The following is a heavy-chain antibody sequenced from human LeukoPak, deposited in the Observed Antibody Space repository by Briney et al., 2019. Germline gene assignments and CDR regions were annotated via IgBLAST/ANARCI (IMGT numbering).Heavy chain of an antibody. CDR3: AREELRFLEWSLYYYYGMDV. CDR2: ISSSSSYI. CDR1: GFTFSSYS. V-gene: IGHV3-21*01. D-gene: IGHD3-3*01. Sequence: GGSLRLSCAASGFTFSSYSMNWVRQAPGKGLEWDSSISSSSSYIYYADSVKGRFTLSRDNAKNSLYLQMNSLRAEDTAVYYCAREELRFLEWSLYYYYGMDVWGQGTTVTVSS. J-gene: IGHJ6*02.